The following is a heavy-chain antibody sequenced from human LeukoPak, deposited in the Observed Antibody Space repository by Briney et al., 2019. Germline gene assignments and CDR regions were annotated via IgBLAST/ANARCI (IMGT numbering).Heavy chain of an antibody. V-gene: IGHV4-38-2*02. D-gene: IGHD2-2*01. CDR3: ARDPRWLTPDCTSTSCYENYFYP. CDR2: INHCGSA. CDR1: GYSISSGYQ. Sequence: SETLSLTCGVSGYSISSGYQWAWIRQSPGKGLEWIGSINHCGSAHYNTSLKSRVTIPAETSKNQFSLNMYSVPAADTAVYYCARDPRWLTPDCTSTSCYENYFYPWGQGTLVTVSS. J-gene: IGHJ5*02.